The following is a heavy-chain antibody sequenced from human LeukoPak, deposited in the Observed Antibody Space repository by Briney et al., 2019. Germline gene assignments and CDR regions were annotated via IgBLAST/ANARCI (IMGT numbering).Heavy chain of an antibody. CDR1: GGSISSSSYY. V-gene: IGHV4-39*01. D-gene: IGHD3-3*01. CDR2: IYYSGST. CDR3: ARPRITIFGVSPWFVP. Sequence: SETLSLTCTVSGGSISSSSYYWGWIRQPPGKGLEWIGSIYYSGSTYYNPSLKSRVTISVDTSKNQFSLKLSSVTAADTAVYYCARPRITIFGVSPWFVPWGQGTLVTVSS. J-gene: IGHJ5*02.